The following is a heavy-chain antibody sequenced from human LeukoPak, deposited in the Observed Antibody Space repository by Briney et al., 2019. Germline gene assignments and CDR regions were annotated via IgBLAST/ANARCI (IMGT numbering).Heavy chain of an antibody. D-gene: IGHD3-10*01. CDR1: GYTFTSYY. CDR3: ARSYGSGSYYRGALDY. CDR2: INPSGGST. J-gene: IGHJ4*02. Sequence: ASVKVSCKASGYTFTSYYMHWVRQAPGQGLEWMGIINPSGGSTSYAQKFQGRVTMTRDTSTSTVYMELSSLRSEDTAVYYCARSYGSGSYYRGALDYWGQGTLVTVSP. V-gene: IGHV1-46*01.